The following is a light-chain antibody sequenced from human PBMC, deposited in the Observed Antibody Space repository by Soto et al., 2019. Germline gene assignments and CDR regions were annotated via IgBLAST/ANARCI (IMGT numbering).Light chain of an antibody. V-gene: IGLV1-44*01. CDR3: AAWDGSLQTWV. J-gene: IGLJ3*02. CDR1: SSNIWSNI. Sequence: QSVLTQPPSASGTPGQRVTISCSRSSSNIWSNIVNWYQQLPGTAPTILIYTNNQRPSGVPDRFSDSKSGTSASLAISGLQSEDEADYYCAAWDGSLQTWVFGGGTKVTVL. CDR2: TNN.